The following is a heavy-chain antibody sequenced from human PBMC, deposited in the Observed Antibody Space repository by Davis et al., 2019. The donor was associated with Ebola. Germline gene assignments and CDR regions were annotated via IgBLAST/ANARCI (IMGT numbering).Heavy chain of an antibody. CDR2: IDWDDDK. J-gene: IGHJ6*02. D-gene: IGHD3-9*01. V-gene: IGHV2-70*11. CDR1: GFSLSTSGMC. CDR3: ARQHNGYYDILTGQQGHYYGMDV. Sequence: SGPTLVKPTQTLTLTCTFSGFSLSTSGMCVSWIRQPPGKALEWLARIDWDDDKYYSTSLKTRLTISKDTSKNQVVLTMTNMDPVDTATYYCARQHNGYYDILTGQQGHYYGMDVWGQGTTVTVSS.